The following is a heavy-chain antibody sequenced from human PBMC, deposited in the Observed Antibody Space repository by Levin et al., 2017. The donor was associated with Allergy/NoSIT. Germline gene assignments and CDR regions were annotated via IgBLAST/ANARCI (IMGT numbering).Heavy chain of an antibody. Sequence: SCAASGFTFSSYGMHWVRQAPGKGLEWVAVISYDGSNKYYADSVKGRFTISRDNSKNTLYLQMNSLRPEDTAVYYCAKVRDGYNFFDLVFDYWGQGTLVTVSS. V-gene: IGHV3-30*18. CDR3: AKVRDGYNFFDLVFDY. J-gene: IGHJ4*02. CDR1: GFTFSSYG. D-gene: IGHD5-24*01. CDR2: ISYDGSNK.